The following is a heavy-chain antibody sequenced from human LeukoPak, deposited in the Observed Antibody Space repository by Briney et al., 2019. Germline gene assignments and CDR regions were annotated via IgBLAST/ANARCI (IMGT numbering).Heavy chain of an antibody. V-gene: IGHV3-48*03. CDR1: GFTFSSYE. Sequence: GSLRLSCAASGFTFSSYEMNWVRQAPGKGLEWVSYISSSGSTIYYADSVKGRFTISRDNAKNSLYLQMNSLRAEDTAVYYCASVSGSYLGYWGQGTLVTVSS. CDR2: ISSSGSTI. J-gene: IGHJ4*02. CDR3: ASVSGSYLGY. D-gene: IGHD1-26*01.